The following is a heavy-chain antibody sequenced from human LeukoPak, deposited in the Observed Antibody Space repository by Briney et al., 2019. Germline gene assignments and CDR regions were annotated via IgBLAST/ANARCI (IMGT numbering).Heavy chain of an antibody. CDR2: IYYSGST. D-gene: IGHD1-26*01. V-gene: IGHV4-59*01. Sequence: SETLSLTCTVSGVSISSYYWSWLRQPPGKGLEWIGYIYYSGSTNYNPSLKSRVTISVDTSKNQFSLKLSSVTAADTAVYYCARVIGGSYQPYFDYWGQGTLVTVSS. J-gene: IGHJ4*02. CDR3: ARVIGGSYQPYFDY. CDR1: GVSISSYY.